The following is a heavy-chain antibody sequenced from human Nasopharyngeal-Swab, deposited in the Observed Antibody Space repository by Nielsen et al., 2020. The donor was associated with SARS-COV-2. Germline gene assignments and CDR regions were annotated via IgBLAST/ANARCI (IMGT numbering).Heavy chain of an antibody. V-gene: IGHV3-23*01. CDR2: INGNSRSI. J-gene: IGHJ4*02. D-gene: IGHD4-23*01. Sequence: GESLKISCAASGFTFSTYAMTWVRQAPGKGLVWVSGINGNSRSITYADSVKGRFTISRDNSKNTLYLQMNSLRAEDTAVYYCASHGGNSPFDYWGQGTLVTVSS. CDR1: GFTFSTYA. CDR3: ASHGGNSPFDY.